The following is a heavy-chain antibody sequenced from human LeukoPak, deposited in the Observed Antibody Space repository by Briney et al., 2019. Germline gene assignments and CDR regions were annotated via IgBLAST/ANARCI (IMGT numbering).Heavy chain of an antibody. J-gene: IGHJ4*02. CDR1: GGSFSGYY. V-gene: IGHV4-34*01. CDR3: ARHVPMATIDY. Sequence: SETLSLTCAVYGGSFSGYYWSWIRQPPGKGLEWIGEINHSGSTNYNPSLRSRVTISVDTSKNQFSLKLSPVTAADTAVYYCARHVPMATIDYWGQGALVTVSS. D-gene: IGHD5-12*01. CDR2: INHSGST.